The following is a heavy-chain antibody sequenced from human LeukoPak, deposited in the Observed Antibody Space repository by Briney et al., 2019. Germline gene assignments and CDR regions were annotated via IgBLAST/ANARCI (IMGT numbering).Heavy chain of an antibody. Sequence: ASVKVSCKASGYTFTSYDINWVRQATGQGLEWMGWMNPNSGGTNYAQKFQGRVTMTRDTSISTAYMELSRLRSDDTAVYYCARDPITIFGVVIARFDYWGQGTLVTVSS. CDR1: GYTFTSYD. D-gene: IGHD3-3*01. V-gene: IGHV1-2*02. J-gene: IGHJ4*02. CDR2: MNPNSGGT. CDR3: ARDPITIFGVVIARFDY.